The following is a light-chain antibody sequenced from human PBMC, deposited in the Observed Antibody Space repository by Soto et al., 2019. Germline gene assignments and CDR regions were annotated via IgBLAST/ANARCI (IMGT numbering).Light chain of an antibody. CDR3: HQSYSVPWT. Sequence: QVSHSPSSLSASVGDRVTVTCRASQSISSYLNWYRQIPGRAPNLLIYAASKLQSGVPSRFSGSGSGTDVTLTISSLQPGDFAIYYCHQSYSVPWTFGQGTKVEIK. CDR1: QSISSY. V-gene: IGKV1-39*01. CDR2: AAS. J-gene: IGKJ1*01.